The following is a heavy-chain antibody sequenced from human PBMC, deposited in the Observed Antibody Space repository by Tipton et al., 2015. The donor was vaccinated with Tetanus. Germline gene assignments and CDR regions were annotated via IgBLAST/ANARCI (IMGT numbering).Heavy chain of an antibody. CDR2: ITGGGSSI. CDR1: GFTFSDYY. D-gene: IGHD2-21*02. CDR3: ARVHTPGLLGRYPFDS. Sequence: GSLRLSCAASGFTFSDYYMTWIRQAPGKGLEWVSYITGGGSSIYYADSVKGRFTISRDNAKNSLYLQMNSLRADDTAVYFCARVHTPGLLGRYPFDSWGQGTLVTVSS. V-gene: IGHV3-11*04. J-gene: IGHJ4*02.